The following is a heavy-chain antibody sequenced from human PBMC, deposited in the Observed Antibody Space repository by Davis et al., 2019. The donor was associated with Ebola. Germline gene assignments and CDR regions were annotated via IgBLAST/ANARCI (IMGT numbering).Heavy chain of an antibody. CDR1: GGSISSSGYY. CDR3: AHLYFDY. CDR2: IYYSGST. Sequence: MPSETLSLTCTVSGGSISSSGYYWGWIRQPPGKGLEWIGSIYYSGSTYYNPSLKSRVTISVDTSKNQFSLKLSSVTAADTAVYYCAHLYFDYWGQGTLVTVSS. J-gene: IGHJ4*02. V-gene: IGHV4-39*07.